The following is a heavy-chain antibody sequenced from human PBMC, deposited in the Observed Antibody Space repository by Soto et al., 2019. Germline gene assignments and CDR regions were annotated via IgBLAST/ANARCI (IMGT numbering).Heavy chain of an antibody. J-gene: IGHJ4*02. Sequence: TLSLTCAVYGGSFSGYYWSWIRQPPGKGLEWIGEINHSGSTNYNPSLKSRVTISVDTSKNQFSLKLSSVTAADTAVYYCASSRYYGDYIDYWGQGTLVTVSS. CDR1: GGSFSGYY. D-gene: IGHD4-17*01. CDR3: ASSRYYGDYIDY. V-gene: IGHV4-34*01. CDR2: INHSGST.